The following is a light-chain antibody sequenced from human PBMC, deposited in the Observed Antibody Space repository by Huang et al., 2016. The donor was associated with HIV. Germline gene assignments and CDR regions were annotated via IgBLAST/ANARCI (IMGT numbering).Light chain of an antibody. J-gene: IGKJ2*01. Sequence: DIQMTQSPSTLSASVGDRVTITCRASQSISTWLAWYQQKPGKAPKLLIYKASTLETGVPSRFSGSGSGTEFTLTISSLQPDDFATYYCQQFNSYPYTFGQGTKLEIK. CDR1: QSISTW. CDR3: QQFNSYPYT. CDR2: KAS. V-gene: IGKV1-5*03.